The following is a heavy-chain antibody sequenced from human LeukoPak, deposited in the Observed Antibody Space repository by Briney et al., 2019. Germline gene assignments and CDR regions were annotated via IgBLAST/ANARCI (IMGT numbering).Heavy chain of an antibody. CDR1: GGSISSYY. CDR2: IYYSGST. J-gene: IGHJ6*03. CDR3: ERISRYYYYYYMDV. V-gene: IGHV4-59*01. Sequence: PSETLSLTCTVSGGSISSYYWSWIRQPPGKGLEWIGYIYYSGSTNYNPSLKSRVTISVDTSKNQFSLKLSSVTAADTAVYYCERISRYYYYYYMDVWGKGTTVTVSS. D-gene: IGHD6-13*01.